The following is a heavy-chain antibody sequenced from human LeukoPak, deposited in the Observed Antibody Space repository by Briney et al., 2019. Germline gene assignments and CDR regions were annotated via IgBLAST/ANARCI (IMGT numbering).Heavy chain of an antibody. CDR3: ARVTTGGYYNC. Sequence: KRSETLSLTCTVSGGSISSGSYYWSWIRQPAGKGLEWIGRIYTSGSTNYNPSLKSRVTISVDTSKNQFSLKLSSVTAADTAVYYCARVTTGGYYNCWGQGTLVTVSS. D-gene: IGHD3-22*01. V-gene: IGHV4-61*02. J-gene: IGHJ4*02. CDR2: IYTSGST. CDR1: GGSISSGSYY.